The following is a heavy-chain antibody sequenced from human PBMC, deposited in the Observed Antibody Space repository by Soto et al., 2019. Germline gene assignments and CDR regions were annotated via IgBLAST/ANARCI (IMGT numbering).Heavy chain of an antibody. V-gene: IGHV1-46*03. CDR3: SRGAQHYFCSGSYWQYYWYDMYV. CDR2: INPSDGST. CDR1: GYTFINYY. Sequence: QVQLVQSGAEVKKPGASVKVSCKASGYTFINYYMHWVRQAPGQGLEWMGIINPSDGSTSYAQKFEGSVTMTRDTSKSTVYMERSSVRYEDTAVYFCSRGAQHYFCSGSYWQYYWYDMYVWGKGTLVTVSS. D-gene: IGHD3-10*01. J-gene: IGHJ6*03.